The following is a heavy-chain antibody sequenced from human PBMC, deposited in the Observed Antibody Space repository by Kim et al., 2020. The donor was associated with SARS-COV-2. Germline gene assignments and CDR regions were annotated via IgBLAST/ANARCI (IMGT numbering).Heavy chain of an antibody. CDR3: ARGRLAAAGRGGWFDP. V-gene: IGHV4-34*01. D-gene: IGHD6-13*01. Sequence: SLKSRVTISVDTSKNQFSLKLSSVTAADTAVYYCARGRLAAAGRGGWFDPWGQGTLVTVSS. J-gene: IGHJ5*02.